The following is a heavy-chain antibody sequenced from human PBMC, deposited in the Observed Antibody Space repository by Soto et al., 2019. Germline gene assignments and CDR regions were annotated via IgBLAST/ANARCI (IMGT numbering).Heavy chain of an antibody. Sequence: EVQLVESGGGLVQPGGSLRLSCAASGFTFSSYSMNWVRQAPGKGLEWVSYISSSSSTIYYADSVKGRFTISRDNAKKSLYLQMNGLRAEDPAVYYCACDSGYCYGPLDYLGQGTLVTVSS. D-gene: IGHD5-18*01. J-gene: IGHJ4*02. CDR3: ACDSGYCYGPLDY. CDR2: ISSSSSTI. V-gene: IGHV3-48*01. CDR1: GFTFSSYS.